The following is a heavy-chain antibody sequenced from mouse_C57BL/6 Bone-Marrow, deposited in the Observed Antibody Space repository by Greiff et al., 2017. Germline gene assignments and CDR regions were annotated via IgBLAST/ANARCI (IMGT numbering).Heavy chain of an antibody. V-gene: IGHV6-6*01. CDR3: TLYYGNYVFAY. J-gene: IGHJ3*01. D-gene: IGHD2-1*01. CDR2: MRNKANNHAT. CDR1: GFTFSDAW. Sequence: EVKVEESGGGLVQPGGSMKLSCAASGFTFSDAWMDWVRQSPEKGLAWVAEMRNKANNHATYYAESVKGRFTISRDDSKSSVYLQMNSLRAEDTGIYYCTLYYGNYVFAYWGQGTLVTVSA.